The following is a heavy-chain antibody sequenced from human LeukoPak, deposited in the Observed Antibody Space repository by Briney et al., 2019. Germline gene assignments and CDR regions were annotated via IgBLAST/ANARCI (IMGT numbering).Heavy chain of an antibody. CDR3: AKSPPSKNYYDSSGPRWFDP. J-gene: IGHJ5*02. CDR1: GFTFSSYA. V-gene: IGHV3-23*01. CDR2: ISGSGGST. D-gene: IGHD3-22*01. Sequence: GGSLRLSCAASGFTFSSYAMSWVRQAPGKGLEWVSAISGSGGSTYYADSVKGRFTISRDNSKNTLYLQMNSLRAEDTAVYYCAKSPPSKNYYDSSGPRWFDPWGQGTLVTVSS.